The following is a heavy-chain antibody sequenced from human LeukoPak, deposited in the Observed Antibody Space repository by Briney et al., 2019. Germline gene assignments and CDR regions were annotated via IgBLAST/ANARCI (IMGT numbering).Heavy chain of an antibody. J-gene: IGHJ6*02. Sequence: ASVKVSCKASGYTFTSYYMYWVRQAPGQGLEWMGIINPNSGSTTYAQKFQGRVTMTRDTSTSTVYMELSSLGSEDTAVYYCARDKPRFSGYDSSGPTWFYYYYGMDVWGQGTTVTVSS. CDR2: INPNSGST. D-gene: IGHD3-22*01. CDR1: GYTFTSYY. V-gene: IGHV1-46*01. CDR3: ARDKPRFSGYDSSGPTWFYYYYGMDV.